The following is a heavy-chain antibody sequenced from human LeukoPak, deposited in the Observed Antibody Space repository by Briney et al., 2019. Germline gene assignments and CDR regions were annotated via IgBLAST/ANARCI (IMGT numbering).Heavy chain of an antibody. D-gene: IGHD3-22*01. CDR1: GGSISSYY. V-gene: IGHV4-59*08. CDR2: IYYSGGT. Sequence: PSETLSLTCTVSGGSISSYYWSWIRQPPGKGLEWIGYIYYSGGTNYNPSLKSRVTISVDTSKNQFSLKLSSVTAADTAVYYCARHGAYHYDSSGYDPFDYWGQGTLVTVSS. J-gene: IGHJ4*02. CDR3: ARHGAYHYDSSGYDPFDY.